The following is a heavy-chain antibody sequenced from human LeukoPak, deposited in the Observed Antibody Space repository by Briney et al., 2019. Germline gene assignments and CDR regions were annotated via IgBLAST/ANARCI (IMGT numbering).Heavy chain of an antibody. D-gene: IGHD5-24*01. CDR3: ATHQNRGESQRPDGY. V-gene: IGHV1-69-2*01. Sequence: GATVKISCKASGYTFTDYYMHWVQQAPGKGLEWMGRVDPEDGETIYAEKFQGRVTITADTSTDTAYMELSSLRSEDTAVYYCATHQNRGESQRPDGYWGQGTLVTVSS. CDR1: GYTFTDYY. J-gene: IGHJ4*02. CDR2: VDPEDGET.